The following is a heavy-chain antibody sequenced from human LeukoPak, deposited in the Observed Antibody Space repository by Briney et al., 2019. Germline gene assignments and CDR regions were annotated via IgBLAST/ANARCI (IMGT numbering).Heavy chain of an antibody. CDR2: INPNSGGT. V-gene: IGHV1-2*02. D-gene: IGHD6-13*01. CDR3: ARENGSVYSRSNDAFDI. CDR1: GYTFTGYF. J-gene: IGHJ3*02. Sequence: ASVKVSCKASGYTFTGYFMHWVRQAPGQGLEWMGWINPNSGGTNYAQKFQGRVTMTRDTSISTAYMELSRLRSDDTAVYYCARENGSVYSRSNDAFDIWGQGTMVTVSS.